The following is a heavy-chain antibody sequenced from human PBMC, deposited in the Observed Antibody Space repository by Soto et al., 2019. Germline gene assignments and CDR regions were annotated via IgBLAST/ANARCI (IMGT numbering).Heavy chain of an antibody. Sequence: SETLSLTCTVSGGSISSPNFYWSWIRQPPGKGLEWIGYIYYSGSTNYNPSLKSRVTISVDTSKNQFSLKLSSVTAADTAVYYCARDIMGTNYYYYGMDVWGQGTTVTVSS. CDR1: GGSISSPNFY. J-gene: IGHJ6*02. CDR2: IYYSGST. D-gene: IGHD2-8*01. V-gene: IGHV4-61*01. CDR3: ARDIMGTNYYYYGMDV.